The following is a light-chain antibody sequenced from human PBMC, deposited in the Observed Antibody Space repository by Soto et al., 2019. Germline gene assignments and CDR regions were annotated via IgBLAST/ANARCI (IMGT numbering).Light chain of an antibody. CDR3: QQRSKWPPLT. CDR2: DAS. V-gene: IGKV3-11*01. Sequence: ELVLTQSPATLSLSPGERATLSCRANESISNYLAWYQQKPGQPPRLLIYDASNRAAGVPARFSASGSGTDFTLTISSLEPEDFAAYYCQQRSKWPPLTFGGGTNVESK. CDR1: ESISNY. J-gene: IGKJ4*01.